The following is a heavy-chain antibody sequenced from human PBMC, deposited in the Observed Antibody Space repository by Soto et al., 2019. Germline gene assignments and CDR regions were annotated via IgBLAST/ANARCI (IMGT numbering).Heavy chain of an antibody. CDR1: GGSISSSNHY. CDR3: ARVVILTATQFDY. J-gene: IGHJ4*02. CDR2: MFHSGIA. V-gene: IGHV4-39*01. Sequence: SETLSLTCPVCGGSISSSNHYWAWVRQPPGKGLEWIGTMFHSGIAYYNPSLRSRVAMFVDTSRNQFSLRLSSVTAADTAVYYCARVVILTATQFDYWGQGALVTVSS. D-gene: IGHD2-2*01.